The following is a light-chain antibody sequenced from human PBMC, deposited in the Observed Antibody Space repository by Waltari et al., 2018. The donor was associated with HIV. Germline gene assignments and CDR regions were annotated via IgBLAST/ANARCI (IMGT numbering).Light chain of an antibody. CDR1: SSNIGSRY. J-gene: IGLJ3*02. CDR3: ASWDDSLDGVV. V-gene: IGLV1-44*01. Sequence: QSVLTQPPSVSGTPGQRVTISCSGSSSNIGSRYVNWYQVLPGTAPKLLIYIDNRRPSGAPDRFSGSKSGTSASLAISGLQSEDEADYYCASWDDSLDGVVFGGGTKLTVL. CDR2: IDN.